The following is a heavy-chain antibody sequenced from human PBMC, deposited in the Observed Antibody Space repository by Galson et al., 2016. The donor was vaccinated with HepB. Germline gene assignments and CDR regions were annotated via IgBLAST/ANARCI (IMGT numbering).Heavy chain of an antibody. J-gene: IGHJ4*02. Sequence: SVKVSCKASGYTFINYGISWVRQAPGQGLEWMGWISAYNGNTNYVQKLQGRVTLTTDTSTSTAYMELRSLRSDDTALYYCAKDGDFLWETYRYEGYFDYWGQGTLVTVSS. CDR1: GYTFINYG. CDR2: ISAYNGNT. V-gene: IGHV1-18*01. D-gene: IGHD3-16*02. CDR3: AKDGDFLWETYRYEGYFDY.